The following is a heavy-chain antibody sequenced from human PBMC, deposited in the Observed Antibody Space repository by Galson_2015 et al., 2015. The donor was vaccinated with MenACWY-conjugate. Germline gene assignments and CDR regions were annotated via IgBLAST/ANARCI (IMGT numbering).Heavy chain of an antibody. V-gene: IGHV1-18*01. J-gene: IGHJ4*02. Sequence: SVKVSCKASGYTFTTYGISWVRQAPGQGLEWMGWISVLHGNTDYAQKLQGRVTMTTDTSTTTAYMELRSLRSDDTAVYYCARDSGYCSGGSCSGPIDYWGQGTLVTVSS. CDR2: ISVLHGNT. D-gene: IGHD2-15*01. CDR1: GYTFTTYG. CDR3: ARDSGYCSGGSCSGPIDY.